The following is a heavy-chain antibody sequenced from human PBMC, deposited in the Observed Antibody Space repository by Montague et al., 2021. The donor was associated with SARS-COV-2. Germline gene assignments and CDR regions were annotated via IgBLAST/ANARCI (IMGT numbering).Heavy chain of an antibody. CDR1: GGSISSYY. Sequence: SETLSLTCEVSGGSISSYYWSWIRQSSGKGLEWIGYVHYTGSTKYNPSLKTRVTLSLDTPKNRFSLKLSSVTAADTAVYYCARAQNTCFIANCVNYFEVWGLGALVTVSS. CDR3: ARAQNTCFIANCVNYFEV. J-gene: IGHJ4*02. D-gene: IGHD1-1*01. V-gene: IGHV4-59*01. CDR2: VHYTGST.